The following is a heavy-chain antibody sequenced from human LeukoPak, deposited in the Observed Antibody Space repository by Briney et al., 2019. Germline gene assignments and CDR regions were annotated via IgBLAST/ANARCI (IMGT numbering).Heavy chain of an antibody. CDR3: AIEFATVVVSAVISAFDI. CDR1: GYTFTSYG. D-gene: IGHD2-2*02. V-gene: IGHV1-2*02. J-gene: IGHJ3*02. Sequence: ASVKVSCKASGYTFTSYGISWVRQAPGQGLEWMGWINPNSGGTNYAQKFQGRVTMTRYTSIRTAYMELSRLRSDDTAVYYCAIEFATVVVSAVISAFDIWGQGTMVTVSS. CDR2: INPNSGGT.